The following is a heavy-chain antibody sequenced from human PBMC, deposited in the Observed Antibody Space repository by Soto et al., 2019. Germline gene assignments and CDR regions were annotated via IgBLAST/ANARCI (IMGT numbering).Heavy chain of an antibody. Sequence: ASVKVSCKASGGTFSSYGISWVRQAPGQGLEWMGGIIPVFGTANYAQKFQGRVTITADESTSIVYMDVTSLRSEDTAVYYCARGDATKIVVTTYYAMDVWGQGTTVTVSS. CDR3: ARGDATKIVVTTYYAMDV. D-gene: IGHD3-9*01. V-gene: IGHV1-69*13. CDR1: GGTFSSYG. J-gene: IGHJ6*02. CDR2: IIPVFGTA.